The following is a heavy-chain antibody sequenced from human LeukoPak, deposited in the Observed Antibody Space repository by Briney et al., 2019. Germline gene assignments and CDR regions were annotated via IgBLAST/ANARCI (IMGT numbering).Heavy chain of an antibody. CDR1: GYTLTELS. J-gene: IGHJ4*02. Sequence: GASVKVSCKVSGYTLTELSMHWVRQAPGKGLEWMGGFDPEDGETIYAQKFQGRVTMTEDTSTDTAYMELSSLRSEDTAVYYCATDGGLAVAGIIPFDYWGQGTLVTVSS. CDR3: ATDGGLAVAGIIPFDY. V-gene: IGHV1-24*01. D-gene: IGHD6-19*01. CDR2: FDPEDGET.